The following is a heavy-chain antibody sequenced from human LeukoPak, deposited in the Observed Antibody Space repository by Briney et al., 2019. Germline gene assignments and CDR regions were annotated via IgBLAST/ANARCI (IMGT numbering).Heavy chain of an antibody. Sequence: SETLSLTCAVYGGSFSGYYWSWIRQPPGKGLEGIGEINHSGSTNYNPSLKSRVTISVDTSKNQFSLKLSSVTAADTAVYYCARGWYCSSTSCYKRSDAFDIWGQGTMVTVSS. J-gene: IGHJ3*02. V-gene: IGHV4-34*01. CDR1: GGSFSGYY. D-gene: IGHD2-2*02. CDR2: INHSGST. CDR3: ARGWYCSSTSCYKRSDAFDI.